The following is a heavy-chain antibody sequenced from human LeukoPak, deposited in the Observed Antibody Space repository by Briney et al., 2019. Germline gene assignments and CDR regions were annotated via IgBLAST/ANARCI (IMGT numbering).Heavy chain of an antibody. CDR2: IYYSGST. D-gene: IGHD2/OR15-2a*01. CDR3: ARHHLLSRYWYFDL. CDR1: GGSISSGGYY. J-gene: IGHJ2*01. Sequence: PSETLSLTCIVSGGSISSGGYYWSWIRQPPGKGLEWIGYIYYSGSTSYNPSLKSRVTISVDTSKNQFSLKLSSVTAADTAVYYCARHHLLSRYWYFDLWGRGTLVTVSS. V-gene: IGHV4-61*08.